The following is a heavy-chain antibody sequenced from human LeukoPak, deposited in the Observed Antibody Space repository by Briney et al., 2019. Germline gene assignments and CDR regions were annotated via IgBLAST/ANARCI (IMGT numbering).Heavy chain of an antibody. CDR2: SVTVGGT. D-gene: IGHD6-13*01. Sequence: GGSLRLSSAASGFTFGSYAMNWVRQAPGKGLEWVSASVTVGGTYYADSVRARFTISRDNSKGTLDLQMTGLRAEDTAVYYCAMKTPGTHPFDYWGQGTLVTVSS. J-gene: IGHJ4*02. CDR1: GFTFGSYA. V-gene: IGHV3-23*01. CDR3: AMKTPGTHPFDY.